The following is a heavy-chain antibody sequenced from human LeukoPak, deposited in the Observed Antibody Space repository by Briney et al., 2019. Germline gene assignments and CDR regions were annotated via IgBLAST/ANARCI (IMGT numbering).Heavy chain of an antibody. J-gene: IGHJ3*02. CDR2: IKQDGSEK. Sequence: GGSLRLSCASSGFTFSSYGMHWVRQAPGKGLEWVANIKQDGSEKYYVDSVKGRFTISRDNAKNSLYLQMNSLRAEDTAVYYCARRRGHDAFDIWGQGTMVTVSS. V-gene: IGHV3-7*01. CDR3: ARRRGHDAFDI. CDR1: GFTFSSYG. D-gene: IGHD3-10*01.